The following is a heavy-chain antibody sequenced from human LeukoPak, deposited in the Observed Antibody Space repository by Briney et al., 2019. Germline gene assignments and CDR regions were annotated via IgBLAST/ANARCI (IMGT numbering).Heavy chain of an antibody. J-gene: IGHJ2*01. V-gene: IGHV3-23*01. D-gene: IGHD7-27*01. Sequence: GGSLRLSYAASGFTFSTCAISRVRQIPGKGLEWVSAITTTGITTYYADSVKGRFTISRDNSKNTLYLQMDSLRAEDTAVYFFASRVKWGSWYLDLWGGGTLVTVS. CDR2: ITTTGITT. CDR3: ASRVKWGSWYLDL. CDR1: GFTFSTCA.